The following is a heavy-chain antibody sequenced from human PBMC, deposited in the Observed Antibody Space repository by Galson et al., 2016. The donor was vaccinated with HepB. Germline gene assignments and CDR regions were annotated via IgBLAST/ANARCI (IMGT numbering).Heavy chain of an antibody. V-gene: IGHV3-72*01. CDR1: GFTFTDHF. CDR2: SRNKGSRYSP. Sequence: SLRLSCAASGFTFTDHFVDWVRQAPGKGLEWDGRSRNKGSRYSPEYAASVKGRFTMSRDDSQTSLYLQMNSLTTADTAVYYCARLHYDGSIFHPFDCWGQGTLVTVSS. J-gene: IGHJ4*02. D-gene: IGHD3-22*01. CDR3: ARLHYDGSIFHPFDC.